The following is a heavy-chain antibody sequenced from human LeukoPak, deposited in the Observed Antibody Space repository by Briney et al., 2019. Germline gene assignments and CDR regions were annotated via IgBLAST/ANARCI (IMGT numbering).Heavy chain of an antibody. D-gene: IGHD3-10*01. V-gene: IGHV3-7*05. Sequence: GGSLRLSCAASGFTFSSYGMTWVRQAPGKGLEWVAIIDQYASEKYYVDSVKGRFTISRDNAKNSLYLQMNSLRAEDTAVYYCARGGQYYFDYWGQGTLVTVSS. J-gene: IGHJ4*02. CDR1: GFTFSSYG. CDR3: ARGGQYYFDY. CDR2: IDQYASEK.